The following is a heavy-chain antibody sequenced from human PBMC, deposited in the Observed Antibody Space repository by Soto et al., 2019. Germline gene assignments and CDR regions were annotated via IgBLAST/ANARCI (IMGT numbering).Heavy chain of an antibody. J-gene: IGHJ3*02. Sequence: EVQLVESGGGLVQPGGSLRLSCAASGFTFSSYWMSWVRQAPGKGLEWVANIRQDGSGEHYVDSVKGRFTISRDNAKNSLYLQMNSQRVEDTAMYYCGGTYDIWGQGTMVTVSS. V-gene: IGHV3-7*05. CDR3: GGTYDI. CDR2: IRQDGSGE. CDR1: GFTFSSYW.